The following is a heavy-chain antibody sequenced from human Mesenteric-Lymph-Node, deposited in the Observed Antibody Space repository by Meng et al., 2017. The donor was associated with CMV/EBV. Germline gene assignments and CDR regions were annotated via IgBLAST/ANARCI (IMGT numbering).Heavy chain of an antibody. D-gene: IGHD2-2*01. J-gene: IGHJ3*01. CDR2: IKRDGSDK. CDR3: ARDPSATSNSGAFDF. V-gene: IGHV3-7*01. CDR1: GFTFNSYG. Sequence: GGSLRLSCAASGFTFNSYGMHWVRQAPGKGLEWVAYIKRDGSDKYYVDSVKGRFTISRDNAKNSLSLQMNSLRAEDTAIYYCARDPSATSNSGAFDFWGQGTLVTVSS.